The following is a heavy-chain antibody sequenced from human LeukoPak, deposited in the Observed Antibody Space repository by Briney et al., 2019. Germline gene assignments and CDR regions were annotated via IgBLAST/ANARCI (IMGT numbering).Heavy chain of an antibody. Sequence: PSETLSLTCTVSGYSISSGYYWGWIRQPPGKGLEWIGSIYHSGTTYYNPSLQSRFTISVDTSKNQFSLKLSSVTAADTAVYYCARGVYDDYERYFDLWGRGSLVTVSS. J-gene: IGHJ2*01. CDR2: IYHSGTT. CDR1: GYSISSGYY. V-gene: IGHV4-38-2*02. D-gene: IGHD4-17*01. CDR3: ARGVYDDYERYFDL.